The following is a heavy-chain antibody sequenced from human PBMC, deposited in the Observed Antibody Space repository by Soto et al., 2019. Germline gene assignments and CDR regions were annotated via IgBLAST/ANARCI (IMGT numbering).Heavy chain of an antibody. CDR1: GFTFSSYS. Sequence: PGGSLRLSCAASGFTFSSYSMNWVRQAPGKGLEWVSSISSSSSYIYYADSVKGRFTISRDNAKNSLYLQMNSLRAEDTAVYYCARVAVAGIDAFDIWGQGTMVTVSS. CDR2: ISSSSSYI. J-gene: IGHJ3*02. D-gene: IGHD6-19*01. V-gene: IGHV3-21*01. CDR3: ARVAVAGIDAFDI.